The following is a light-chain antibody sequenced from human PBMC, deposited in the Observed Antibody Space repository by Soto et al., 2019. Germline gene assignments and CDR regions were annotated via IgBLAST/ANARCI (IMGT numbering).Light chain of an antibody. CDR2: DVS. CDR3: CSYAGTYIFAVL. J-gene: IGLJ2*01. CDR1: SSDVGGYTF. Sequence: QSALTQPRSVSGSPGQSVTIFCTETSSDVGGYTFVSWYQQRPGKAPKLMIYDVSKRPSGVPDRFSGSKSGNTASLTISGLLADDEADYYCCSYAGTYIFAVLFGGGTKVTVL. V-gene: IGLV2-11*01.